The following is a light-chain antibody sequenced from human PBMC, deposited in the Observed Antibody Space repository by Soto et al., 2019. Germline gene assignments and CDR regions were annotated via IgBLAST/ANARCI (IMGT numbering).Light chain of an antibody. Sequence: EMVMTQSPATLSVSPGERVTLSFSASQSVSSNLAWYQQKPGQAPRLLIYDASTRATAIPARFSGSGSGIEFTLTISSLQSEDFAVYFCQQYDKWPITFGQGTRLE. V-gene: IGKV3-15*01. J-gene: IGKJ5*01. CDR1: QSVSSN. CDR3: QQYDKWPIT. CDR2: DAS.